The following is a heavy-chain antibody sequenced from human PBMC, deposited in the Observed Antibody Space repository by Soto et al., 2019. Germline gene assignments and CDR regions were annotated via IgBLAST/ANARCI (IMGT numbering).Heavy chain of an antibody. CDR1: GGSFSGYY. J-gene: IGHJ3*02. CDR3: AAYCGGDCYSQNAFDI. Sequence: SETLSLTCAVYGGSFSGYYWSWIRQPPGKGLEWIGEINHSGSTNYNPSLKSRVTISVDTSKNQFSLKLSSVTAADTAVYYCAAYCGGDCYSQNAFDIWGQGTTVTVSS. V-gene: IGHV4-34*01. D-gene: IGHD2-21*02. CDR2: INHSGST.